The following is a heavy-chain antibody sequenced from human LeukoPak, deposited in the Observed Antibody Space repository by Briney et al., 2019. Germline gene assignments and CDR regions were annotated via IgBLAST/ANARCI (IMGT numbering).Heavy chain of an antibody. Sequence: GGSLRLSCAASGFTFSSYWMSWVRQAPGKGLEWVANIKQDGSEKYYVDSVKGRFTISRDNAKNSLYLQMNSLRAEDTAVYYCAKLGRGYCSGGSCYSIYYFDYWGQGTLVTVSS. J-gene: IGHJ4*02. CDR1: GFTFSSYW. V-gene: IGHV3-7*03. D-gene: IGHD2-15*01. CDR2: IKQDGSEK. CDR3: AKLGRGYCSGGSCYSIYYFDY.